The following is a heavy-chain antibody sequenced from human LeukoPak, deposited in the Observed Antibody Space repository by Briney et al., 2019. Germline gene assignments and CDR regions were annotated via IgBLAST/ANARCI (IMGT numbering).Heavy chain of an antibody. V-gene: IGHV3-23*01. CDR2: ISGSGGST. CDR3: VGATSCSWIFDY. CDR1: GFTFSSYA. D-gene: IGHD6-13*01. Sequence: PGGSLRLSCAASGFTFSSYAMSWVRQAPGKGLEWVSVISGSGGSTYYADSVKGRFTISRDNSKNTLYLQMNSLRAEDTAIYYCVGATSCSWIFDYWGQGTLVTVSS. J-gene: IGHJ4*02.